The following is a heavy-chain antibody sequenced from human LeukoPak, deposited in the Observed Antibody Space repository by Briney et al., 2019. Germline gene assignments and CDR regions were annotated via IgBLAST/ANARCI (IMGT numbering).Heavy chain of an antibody. CDR3: ARGTIQLWPNFDY. D-gene: IGHD5-18*01. J-gene: IGHJ4*02. CDR1: GGSLSGYY. Sequence: SETLSLTCAVYGGSLSGYYWSWIRQPPGKGLEWIGEINHSGSTNYNPSLKSRVTISVDTSKNQFSLKLSSVTAADTAVYYCARGTIQLWPNFDYWGQGTLVTVSS. CDR2: INHSGST. V-gene: IGHV4-34*01.